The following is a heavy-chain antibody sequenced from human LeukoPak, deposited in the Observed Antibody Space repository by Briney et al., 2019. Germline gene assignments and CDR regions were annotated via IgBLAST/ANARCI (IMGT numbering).Heavy chain of an antibody. Sequence: GGSLRLSCAASGFTFSSYSMNWVRQAPGKGLEWVSVISYDGSNKYYADSVKGRFTISRDNSKNTLYLQMDSLSAEDTAVYYCARGAAPGWSYYYYYGMDVWGQGTTVTVSS. V-gene: IGHV3-30*03. CDR3: ARGAAPGWSYYYYYGMDV. D-gene: IGHD6-19*01. CDR1: GFTFSSYS. J-gene: IGHJ6*02. CDR2: ISYDGSNK.